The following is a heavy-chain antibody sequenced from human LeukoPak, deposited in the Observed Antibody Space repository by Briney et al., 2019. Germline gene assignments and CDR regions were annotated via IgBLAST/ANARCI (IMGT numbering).Heavy chain of an antibody. J-gene: IGHJ3*02. Sequence: LEXIGSIYYSGSTYYNPSLKSRVAISVDTSKNQFSLKLSSVTAADTAVYYCARQPSHYDILTGYYRDAFDIWGQGTMVTVSS. CDR2: IYYSGST. D-gene: IGHD3-9*01. CDR3: ARQPSHYDILTGYYRDAFDI. V-gene: IGHV4-39*01.